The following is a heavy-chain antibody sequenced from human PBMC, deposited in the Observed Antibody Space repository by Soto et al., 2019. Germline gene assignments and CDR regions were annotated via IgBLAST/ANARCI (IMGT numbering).Heavy chain of an antibody. J-gene: IGHJ4*02. D-gene: IGHD6-19*01. CDR2: ISCCGGST. CDR3: AKADGEQWLLPHLDK. Sequence: EVQLLESGGGVVQPGGSLRLSCVASVFNFKKFAMSWVRQAPGEGLEWVSGISCCGGSTSYADSVKGRFSIARDDSTNTLSLQMNNLRVEDTAQYYCAKADGEQWLLPHLDKWGQGTLVTVS. CDR1: VFNFKKFA. V-gene: IGHV3-23*01.